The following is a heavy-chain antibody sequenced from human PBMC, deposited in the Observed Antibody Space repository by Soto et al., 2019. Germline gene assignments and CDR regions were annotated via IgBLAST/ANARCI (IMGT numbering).Heavy chain of an antibody. J-gene: IGHJ4*02. CDR1: GFTVSDDY. V-gene: IGHV3-53*01. Sequence: PGGSLRLSCAASGFTVSDDYMSWVRQAPGKGLEWVSVIFSGGSTFYADSVKGRFTISRGNSKNTVFLQMNSLRADDTAVYYCARVGSRSLTKYWGQGTLVTVSS. CDR3: ARVGSRSLTKY. CDR2: IFSGGST. D-gene: IGHD2-8*01.